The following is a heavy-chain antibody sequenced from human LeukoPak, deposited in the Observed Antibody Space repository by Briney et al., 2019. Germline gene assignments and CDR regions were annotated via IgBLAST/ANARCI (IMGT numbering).Heavy chain of an antibody. J-gene: IGHJ3*02. CDR3: ARGDCSGGTCYTDSAFHI. CDR1: GDSVSGNSST. Sequence: SQTLSLTCAISGDSVSGNSSTWNWIRQSPSRGLEWLGRTYYRSKWYNDYAVSVKSRITINPDTSKNQFSLQLYSVTPEDTAVYYCARGDCSGGTCYTDSAFHIWGQGTMVTVSS. D-gene: IGHD2-15*01. V-gene: IGHV6-1*01. CDR2: TYYRSKWYN.